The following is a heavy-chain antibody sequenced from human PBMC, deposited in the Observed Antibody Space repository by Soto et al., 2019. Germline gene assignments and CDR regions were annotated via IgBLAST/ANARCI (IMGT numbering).Heavy chain of an antibody. CDR1: GFSLSTSGVG. J-gene: IGHJ6*02. D-gene: IGHD1-26*01. V-gene: IGHV2-70*11. CDR3: ARNSGSYGGDGMDV. CDR2: IDWDDDK. Sequence: SGPTLVNPTQTLTLTCTFSGFSLSTSGVGVGWIRQPPGKALEWLARIDWDDDKYYSTSLKTRLTISKDTSKNQVVLTMTNMDPVVTATYYCARNSGSYGGDGMDVWGQGTTVTVSS.